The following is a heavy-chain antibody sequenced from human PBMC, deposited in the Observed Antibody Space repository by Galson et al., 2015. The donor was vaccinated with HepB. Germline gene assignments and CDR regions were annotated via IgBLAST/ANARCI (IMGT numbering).Heavy chain of an antibody. Sequence: SVKVSCKASGYTFTSYYMHWVRQAPGQGLEWMGRINPSGGSTNYAQKFQGRVTMTRDTSTSTVYMELSSLRSEDTAVYYCARAPLGYCSGGSCDHLLLFDYWGQGTLVTVSS. D-gene: IGHD2-15*01. CDR2: INPSGGST. CDR1: GYTFTSYY. J-gene: IGHJ4*02. CDR3: ARAPLGYCSGGSCDHLLLFDY. V-gene: IGHV1-46*01.